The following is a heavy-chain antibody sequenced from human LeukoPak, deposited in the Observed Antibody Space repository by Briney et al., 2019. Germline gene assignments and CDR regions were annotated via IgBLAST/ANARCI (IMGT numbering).Heavy chain of an antibody. Sequence: ASVKVSCKASGYTFTSYYMHWVRQAPGQGLEWMGIINPSGGSTSYAQKFQGRVTMTRDTSTSTVYMELSSLRSEDTAVYHGATGYCSSTSCYSLDYWGQGTLVTVSS. CDR3: ATGYCSSTSCYSLDY. CDR1: GYTFTSYY. D-gene: IGHD2-2*01. CDR2: INPSGGST. V-gene: IGHV1-46*03. J-gene: IGHJ4*02.